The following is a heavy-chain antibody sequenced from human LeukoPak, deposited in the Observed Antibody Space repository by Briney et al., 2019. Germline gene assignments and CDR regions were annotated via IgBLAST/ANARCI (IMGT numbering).Heavy chain of an antibody. CDR3: ARVEYGDYYFDY. D-gene: IGHD4-17*01. V-gene: IGHV4-30-4*01. Sequence: SETLSLTCTISGDSVSSGSHHWSWIRQPPGKGLEWIGYIYYSGNTYYNSSLKSRITISVDTSKNQFSLKLSSVTAADTAVYYCARVEYGDYYFDYWGQGTLVTVSS. J-gene: IGHJ4*02. CDR2: IYYSGNT. CDR1: GDSVSSGSHH.